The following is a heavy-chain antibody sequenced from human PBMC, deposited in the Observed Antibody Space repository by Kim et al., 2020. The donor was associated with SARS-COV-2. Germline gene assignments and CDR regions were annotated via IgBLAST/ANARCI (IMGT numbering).Heavy chain of an antibody. CDR3: AREQYEGGPFDY. V-gene: IGHV1-2*02. J-gene: IGHJ4*02. Sequence: NYAQKFKGRVTMTRDTSISTAYMELSRLRSDDTAVYYCAREQYEGGPFDYWGQGTLVTVSS. D-gene: IGHD3-16*01.